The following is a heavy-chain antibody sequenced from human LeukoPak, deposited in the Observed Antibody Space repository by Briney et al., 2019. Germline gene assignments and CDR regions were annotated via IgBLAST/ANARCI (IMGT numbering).Heavy chain of an antibody. CDR2: INHSGST. Sequence: SETLSLTCAVYGGSFSGYYWSWIRQPPGKGLEWIGEINHSGSTNYNPSLKSRVTISVDTSKNQFSLKLSSVTAADTAVYYCARDGGEDYYDSSGHSYFDYWGQGTLVTVSS. V-gene: IGHV4-34*01. J-gene: IGHJ4*02. CDR3: ARDGGEDYYDSSGHSYFDY. D-gene: IGHD3-22*01. CDR1: GGSFSGYY.